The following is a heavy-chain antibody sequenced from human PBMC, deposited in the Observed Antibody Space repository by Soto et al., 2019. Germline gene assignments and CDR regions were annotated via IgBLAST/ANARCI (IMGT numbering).Heavy chain of an antibody. CDR2: IYYSGST. V-gene: IGHV4-31*11. J-gene: IGHJ4*02. CDR1: GCSISSGGYY. CDR3: ARTPNYYDSSVYYSFDY. D-gene: IGHD3-22*01. Sequence: SETLSLTCAVSGCSISSGGYYWSWIRQHPGKGLEWIGYIYYSGSTYYNPSLKRRATISVDTSKNQYSLKLSPVTAADTAVYYCARTPNYYDSSVYYSFDYWGQGTLVTVSS.